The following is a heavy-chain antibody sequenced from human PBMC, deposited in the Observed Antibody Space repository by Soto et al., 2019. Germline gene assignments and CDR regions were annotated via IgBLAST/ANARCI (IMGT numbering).Heavy chain of an antibody. Sequence: GASVKVSCKGSGGTFSSYAISWVRQAPGQGLEWMGGIIPIFGTANYAQKFQGRVTITADESTSTAYMELSSLRSEDTAVYYCARGDLLEVESSSTPRYYYGMDVWGQGTTVTVSS. V-gene: IGHV1-69*01. J-gene: IGHJ6*02. CDR1: GGTFSSYA. CDR2: IIPIFGTA. D-gene: IGHD6-6*01. CDR3: ARGDLLEVESSSTPRYYYGMDV.